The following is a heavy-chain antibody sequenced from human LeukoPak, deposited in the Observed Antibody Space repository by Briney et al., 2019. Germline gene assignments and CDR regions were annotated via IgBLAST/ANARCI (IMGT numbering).Heavy chain of an antibody. CDR3: ARDLGYCSSTSCRRDYYMDV. CDR1: GGSISSYY. J-gene: IGHJ6*03. V-gene: IGHV4-4*07. CDR2: IYTSGST. Sequence: SETLSLTCTVSGGSISSYYWSWIRQPPGKGLEWIGRIYTSGSTNYNPSLKSRVTMSVDTSKNQFSLKLSSVTAADTAVYYCARDLGYCSSTSCRRDYYMDVWGKGTTVTVSS. D-gene: IGHD2-2*01.